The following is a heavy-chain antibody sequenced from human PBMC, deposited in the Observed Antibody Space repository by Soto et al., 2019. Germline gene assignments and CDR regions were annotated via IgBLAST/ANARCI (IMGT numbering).Heavy chain of an antibody. V-gene: IGHV4-31*03. CDR2: IYYSGST. Sequence: SETLSLTCTVSGGSISSGGYYWSWIRQHPGKGLEWIGYIYYSGSTYYNPSLKSRVTISVDTSKNQFSLKLSSVTAADTAVYYCARYRSRWFYSWGQGTLVTGSS. CDR1: GGSISSGGYY. D-gene: IGHD3-16*02. CDR3: ARYRSRWFYS. J-gene: IGHJ5*01.